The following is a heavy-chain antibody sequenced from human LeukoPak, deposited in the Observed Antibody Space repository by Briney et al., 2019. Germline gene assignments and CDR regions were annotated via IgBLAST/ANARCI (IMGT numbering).Heavy chain of an antibody. CDR1: GFTFSSYG. CDR3: ARDVGYCSSTSCYRWFDP. CDR2: IWYDGSNK. V-gene: IGHV3-33*01. Sequence: GRSLRLSCAASGFTFSSYGMHWVRQAPGKGLEWVAVIWYDGSNKYYADSVKGRFTISRDNSKNTLYLQMNSPRAEDTAVYYCARDVGYCSSTSCYRWFDPWGQGTLVTVSS. J-gene: IGHJ5*02. D-gene: IGHD2-2*02.